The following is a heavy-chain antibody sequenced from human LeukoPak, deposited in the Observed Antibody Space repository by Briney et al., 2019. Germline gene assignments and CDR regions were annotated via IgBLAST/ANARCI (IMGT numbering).Heavy chain of an antibody. D-gene: IGHD6-25*01. V-gene: IGHV3-30*18. CDR2: ISYDGSNK. J-gene: IGHJ4*02. CDR3: ANSGGKRLVGLDY. CDR1: GFTFSSYG. Sequence: GSLRLSCAASGFTFSSYGMHWVRQAPGKGLEWVAAISYDGSNKYYADSVKGRFTISRDNSKNTLYLQMNSLRAEDTAVYYCANSGGKRLVGLDYWGQGTLVTVSS.